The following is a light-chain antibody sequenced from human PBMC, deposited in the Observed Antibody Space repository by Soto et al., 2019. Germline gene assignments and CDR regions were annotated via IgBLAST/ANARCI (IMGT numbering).Light chain of an antibody. J-gene: IGKJ1*01. V-gene: IGKV3-20*01. CDR3: QHYNSYSWT. Sequence: EIVLTQSPGTLSLSPGERATLSYRASQSVSSNYLAWYQQKPGQAPRLLIYGASSRATGIPDRFSGSGSGTDFTLTINSLQPDDFATYYCQHYNSYSWTFGQGTKVDIK. CDR2: GAS. CDR1: QSVSSNY.